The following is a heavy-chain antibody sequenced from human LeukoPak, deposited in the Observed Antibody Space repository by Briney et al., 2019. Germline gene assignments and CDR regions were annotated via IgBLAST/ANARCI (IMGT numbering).Heavy chain of an antibody. D-gene: IGHD2-15*01. CDR2: ISGSGGTT. J-gene: IGHJ4*02. V-gene: IGHV3-23*01. Sequence: GGSLRLSCAASGFTFSSYAMTWVRQAPGKGLEWVSAISGSGGTTYYADSVKGRFTISRDNSKNTLYLQMNSLRAEDTAVYYCAKDRGMFLVGYLDYWGQGTLVTVSS. CDR1: GFTFSSYA. CDR3: AKDRGMFLVGYLDY.